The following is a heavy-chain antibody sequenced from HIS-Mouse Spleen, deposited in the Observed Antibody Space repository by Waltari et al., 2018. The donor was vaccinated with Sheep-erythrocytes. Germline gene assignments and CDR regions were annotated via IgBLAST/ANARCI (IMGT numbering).Heavy chain of an antibody. J-gene: IGHJ3*02. CDR2: INHSGST. Sequence: QVQLQQWGAGRLKPSETLSLTCAVYGGSFSGYYWSWIRQPPGKGLEWIGEINHSGSTNYNPSLKSRVTISVDTSKNQFSLKLSSVTAADTAVYYCARGYGGNTRGAFDIWGQGTMVTVSS. V-gene: IGHV4-34*01. D-gene: IGHD2-15*01. CDR3: ARGYGGNTRGAFDI. CDR1: GGSFSGYY.